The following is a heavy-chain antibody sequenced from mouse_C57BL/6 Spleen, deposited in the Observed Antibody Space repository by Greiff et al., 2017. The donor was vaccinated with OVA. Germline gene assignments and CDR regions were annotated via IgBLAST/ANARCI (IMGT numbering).Heavy chain of an antibody. CDR3: SKGHCYGPSDV. CDR1: GFNIKDDY. V-gene: IGHV14-4*01. CDR2: IDPENGDT. D-gene: IGHD1-2*01. Sequence: VQLQQSGAELVRPGASVKLSCTASGFNIKDDYMHWVKQRPEQGLEWIGWIDPENGDTEYASKFKGKATITADTSSNTAYLQLSSLTSEDTAVYYCSKGHCYGPSDVWGTGTTVTVSS. J-gene: IGHJ1*03.